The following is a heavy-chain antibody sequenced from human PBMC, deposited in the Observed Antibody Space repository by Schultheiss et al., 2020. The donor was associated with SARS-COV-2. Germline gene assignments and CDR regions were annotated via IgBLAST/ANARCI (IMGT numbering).Heavy chain of an antibody. CDR3: ARADCSGGSCYDY. J-gene: IGHJ4*02. D-gene: IGHD2-15*01. V-gene: IGHV3-13*01. CDR1: GFTFSSYG. CDR2: IGTAGDT. Sequence: GGSLRLSCAASGFTFSSYGMHWVRQATGKGLEWVSAIGTAGDTYYPGSVKGRFTISRENAKNSLYLQMNSLRAGDTAVYYCARADCSGGSCYDYWGQGTLVTVSS.